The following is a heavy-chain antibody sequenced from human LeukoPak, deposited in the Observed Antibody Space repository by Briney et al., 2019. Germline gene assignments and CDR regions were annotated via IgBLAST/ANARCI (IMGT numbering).Heavy chain of an antibody. Sequence: SETLSLTCAVSGYSISISLYWGWIRQSPGKGLEWIGTTHHTGGIYYNPSLKSRVTISLDTSKNQFSLKLSSVTAADTAVYYCVRQRGNCAGTSCYGGGLDPWGQGILVTVSS. CDR1: GYSISISLY. J-gene: IGHJ5*02. CDR2: THHTGGI. V-gene: IGHV4-38-2*01. CDR3: VRQRGNCAGTSCYGGGLDP. D-gene: IGHD2-2*01.